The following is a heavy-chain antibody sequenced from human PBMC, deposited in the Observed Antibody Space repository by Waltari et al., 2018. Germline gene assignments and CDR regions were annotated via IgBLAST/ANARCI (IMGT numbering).Heavy chain of an antibody. V-gene: IGHV4-38-2*01. CDR2: IYHSGSN. Sequence: QVQLQESGPGLVKPSETLSLTCAVSGYSISSGYYWGWIRQPPGKGLAWIGSIYHSGSNYYNPTLKSRGTISVDTSKNQFPLKLSSVTAAETAVYYCARQAYGSGSYHIYWGQGTLVTVSS. D-gene: IGHD3-10*01. CDR1: GYSISSGYY. CDR3: ARQAYGSGSYHIY. J-gene: IGHJ4*02.